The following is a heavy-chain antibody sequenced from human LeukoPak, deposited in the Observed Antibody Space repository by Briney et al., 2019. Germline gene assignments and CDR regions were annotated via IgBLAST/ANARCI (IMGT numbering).Heavy chain of an antibody. J-gene: IGHJ4*02. V-gene: IGHV3-30*02. Sequence: PGGSLRLSCAASGFTFSSYGMHWVRQAPGKGLEWVAFIRYDGSNKYYADSVKGRFTISRDNSKNTLYLQMNSLRAEDTAVYYCAKDPTQLPSAAGFYWGQGTLVTVSS. CDR2: IRYDGSNK. CDR1: GFTFSSYG. CDR3: AKDPTQLPSAAGFY. D-gene: IGHD6-13*01.